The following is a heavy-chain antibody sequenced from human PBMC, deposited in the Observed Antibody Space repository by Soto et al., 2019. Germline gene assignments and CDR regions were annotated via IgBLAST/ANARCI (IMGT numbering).Heavy chain of an antibody. V-gene: IGHV1-18*01. CDR1: GYTFTSYG. D-gene: IGHD3-10*01. CDR3: EGAGERYGSGSYWSY. CDR2: ISAYNGNT. J-gene: IGHJ4*02. Sequence: QVQLVQSGAEVKKPGASVKVSCKASGYTFTSYGISWVRQAPGQGLEWMGWISAYNGNTNYAQKLQGRVTMTTDTSTSTDYMELRSMRSDDTAVYYCEGAGERYGSGSYWSYWGQGTLVTVSS.